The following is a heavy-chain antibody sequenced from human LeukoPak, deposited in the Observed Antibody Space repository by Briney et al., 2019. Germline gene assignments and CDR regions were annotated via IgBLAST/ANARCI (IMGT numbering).Heavy chain of an antibody. CDR2: ISGSGGST. CDR1: GFTFSNYG. D-gene: IGHD2-21*02. Sequence: GGSLRLSCAASGFTFSNYGMSWVRQASGKGLEWVSAISGSGGSTYYAHSVKGRFTISRDNSKNTLYLQMNSLRAEDTALYYCARTIVVVTAKEKGAFDIWGQGTMVTVSS. CDR3: ARTIVVVTAKEKGAFDI. J-gene: IGHJ3*02. V-gene: IGHV3-23*01.